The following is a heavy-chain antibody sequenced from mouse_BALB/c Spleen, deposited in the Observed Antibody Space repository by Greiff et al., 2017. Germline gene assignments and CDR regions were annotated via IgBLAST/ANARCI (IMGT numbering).Heavy chain of an antibody. CDR3: TRFYYGNRWFAY. D-gene: IGHD2-1*01. Sequence: VQLQQSGPVLARPGASVKMSCKASGYTFTSYWMHWVKQRPGQGLEWIGAIYPGNSDTSYNQKFKGKAKLTAVTSTSTAYMELSSLTNEDSAVYYCTRFYYGNRWFAYWGQGTLVTVSA. CDR2: IYPGNSDT. J-gene: IGHJ3*01. V-gene: IGHV1-5*01. CDR1: GYTFTSYW.